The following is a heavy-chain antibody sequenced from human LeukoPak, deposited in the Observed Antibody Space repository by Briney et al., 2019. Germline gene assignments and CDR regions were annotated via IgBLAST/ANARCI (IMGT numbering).Heavy chain of an antibody. J-gene: IGHJ4*02. CDR3: ARRDDSSGYHKIFDY. D-gene: IGHD3-22*01. Sequence: SETLSLTCTVSGGSISSYYWSWIRQPAGKGLEWIGRIYTSGSTNYNPSLKNRVTISVDTSKNQFYLKLSSLTAADTAVYFCARRDDSSGYHKIFDYWGPGTLVTVSS. CDR1: GGSISSYY. CDR2: IYTSGST. V-gene: IGHV4-4*07.